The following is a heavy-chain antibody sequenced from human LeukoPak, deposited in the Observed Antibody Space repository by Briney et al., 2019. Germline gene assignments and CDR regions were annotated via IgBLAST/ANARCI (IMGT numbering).Heavy chain of an antibody. V-gene: IGHV3-15*01. CDR1: GFTLSDIW. J-gene: IGHJ4*02. CDR3: TTDGVDFWSGYYIGNY. Sequence: GGSLRLSCAASGFTLSDIWMSWVRQAPGKGLEWVGRIKSNVDGGARDYAAPVKGRFTISRDDSKNTLYLQMSRLKTEDTGVYYCTTDGVDFWSGYYIGNYWGQGTLVAVSS. CDR2: IKSNVDGGAR. D-gene: IGHD3-3*01.